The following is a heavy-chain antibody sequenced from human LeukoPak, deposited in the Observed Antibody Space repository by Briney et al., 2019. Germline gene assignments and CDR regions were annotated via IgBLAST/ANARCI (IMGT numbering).Heavy chain of an antibody. CDR3: ARSQLIFGVVISRGQWFDP. Sequence: GGSLRLSCAASGFTFSSYGMSWVRQAPGKGLEWVSAISGSGGSTYYADSVKGRFTISRDNSKNTLYLQMNSLRAEDTAVYYCARSQLIFGVVISRGQWFDPWGQGTLVTVSS. J-gene: IGHJ5*02. V-gene: IGHV3-23*01. CDR2: ISGSGGST. D-gene: IGHD3-3*01. CDR1: GFTFSSYG.